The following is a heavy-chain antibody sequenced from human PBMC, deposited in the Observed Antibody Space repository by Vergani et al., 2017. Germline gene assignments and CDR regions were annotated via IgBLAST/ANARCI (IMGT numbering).Heavy chain of an antibody. D-gene: IGHD3-16*01. J-gene: IGHJ3*02. CDR3: ARGNPYVDFDI. V-gene: IGHV4-39*07. Sequence: QLQLQESGPGLVKPSETLSLTCTVSGVSIGSNSYYWGWIRQPPGKGLEWIGRIHTNGVIHYNPSLNSRATISVDTSRNQISLKLTSVTATDTAIYFCARGNPYVDFDIWGQGTMITVSS. CDR2: IHTNGVI. CDR1: GVSIGSNSYY.